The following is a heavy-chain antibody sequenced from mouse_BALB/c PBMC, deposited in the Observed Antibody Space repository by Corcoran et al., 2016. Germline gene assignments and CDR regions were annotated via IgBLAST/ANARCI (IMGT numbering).Heavy chain of an antibody. CDR3: ARLGYYGNSAY. Sequence: EGKLLESGGGLVQPGGSLKLSCAASGFDISRYWMSWVRQAPGKGLEWIGEINPDSSTRNYTPSLKDKFIISRDNAKNTLYLQMRKVRSEDTALYYCARLGYYGNSAYWGQGTLVTVSA. J-gene: IGHJ3*01. V-gene: IGHV4-1*02. CDR2: INPDSSTR. D-gene: IGHD2-1*01. CDR1: GFDISRYW.